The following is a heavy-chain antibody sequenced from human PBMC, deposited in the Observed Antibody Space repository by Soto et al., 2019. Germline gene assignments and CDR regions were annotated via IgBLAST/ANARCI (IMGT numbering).Heavy chain of an antibody. D-gene: IGHD5-12*01. V-gene: IGHV3-30*18. CDR2: ISYDGSNK. CDR3: AKGGISPYIVAIGPFEY. Sequence: PGGSLRLSCAASGFTFSSYGMHWVRQAPGKGLEWVAVISYDGSNKYYADSVKGRFTISRDNSKNTLYLQMNSLRAEDTAVDYCAKGGISPYIVAIGPFEYWGQGPLVTV. CDR1: GFTFSSYG. J-gene: IGHJ4*02.